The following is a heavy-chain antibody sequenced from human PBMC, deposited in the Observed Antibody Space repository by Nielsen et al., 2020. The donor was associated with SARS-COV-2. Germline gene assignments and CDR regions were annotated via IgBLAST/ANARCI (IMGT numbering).Heavy chain of an antibody. J-gene: IGHJ4*02. CDR3: VRIDMATISVDY. V-gene: IGHV4-61*01. Sequence: WGTRAPTFLVLGCPSTTGRAHWTWIRQPAGTGLVGTWSSLYRGNTNYNPSLKSRVTISVDTSKNQFSLKVNSVTAADTAVYYCVRIDMATISVDYWGRGTLVTVSS. D-gene: IGHD5-24*01. CDR2: SLYRGNT. CDR1: GCPSTTGRAH.